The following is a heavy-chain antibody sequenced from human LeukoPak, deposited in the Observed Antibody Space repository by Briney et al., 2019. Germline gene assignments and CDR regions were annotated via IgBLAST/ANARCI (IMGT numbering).Heavy chain of an antibody. CDR3: AKEGRGEMATVYYFDY. J-gene: IGHJ4*02. V-gene: IGHV3-30*02. D-gene: IGHD5-24*01. Sequence: PGGSLRLPCAASGFTFSSYGMHWVRQAPGKGLEWVAFIRYDGSNKYYADSVKGRFTISRDNSKNTLYLQMNSLRAEDTAVYYCAKEGRGEMATVYYFDYWGQGTLVTVSS. CDR2: IRYDGSNK. CDR1: GFTFSSYG.